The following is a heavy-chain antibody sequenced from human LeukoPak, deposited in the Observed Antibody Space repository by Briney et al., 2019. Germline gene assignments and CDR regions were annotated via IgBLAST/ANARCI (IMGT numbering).Heavy chain of an antibody. CDR1: GFLLRTSGVG. J-gene: IGHJ3*02. CDR3: PHLARSSSAFAI. CDR2: ISWNDDK. D-gene: IGHD5-12*01. V-gene: IGHV2-5*01. Sequence: SGPTLVKPTHTLTLTCTFSGFLLRTSGVGPGWIGQPPGKALEWLELISWNDDKTYTPPLKSRLTITKDTPKTQVVLRMTNMEPVDTPKYSCPHLARSSSAFAISGQATMVTASS.